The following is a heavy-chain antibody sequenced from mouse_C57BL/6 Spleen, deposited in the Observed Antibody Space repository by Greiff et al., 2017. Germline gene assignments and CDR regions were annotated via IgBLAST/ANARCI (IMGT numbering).Heavy chain of an antibody. CDR1: GYTFTDYE. Sequence: QVQLQQSGAELVRPGASVTLSCKASGYTFTDYEMHWVKQTPVHGLEWIGAIDPETGGTAYNQKFKGKAILTADKSSSTAYMELRSLTSEDSAVYYCTRGRYYGSSHGWCFDVWGTGTTVTVSS. CDR2: IDPETGGT. D-gene: IGHD1-1*01. CDR3: TRGRYYGSSHGWCFDV. J-gene: IGHJ1*03. V-gene: IGHV1-15*01.